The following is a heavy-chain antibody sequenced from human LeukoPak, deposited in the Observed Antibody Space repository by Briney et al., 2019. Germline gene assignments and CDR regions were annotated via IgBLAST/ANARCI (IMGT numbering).Heavy chain of an antibody. Sequence: GGSLRLSCTASGFTFGDYAMSWVRQAPGKGLEWVGFIRSKAYGGTSEYAASVKGRFTISRDDSKSIAYLQMNSLKTEDTAVYYCSRPDYGGNHYFNYWGQGILVTVSS. D-gene: IGHD4-23*01. J-gene: IGHJ4*02. CDR3: SRPDYGGNHYFNY. CDR1: GFTFGDYA. V-gene: IGHV3-49*04. CDR2: IRSKAYGGTS.